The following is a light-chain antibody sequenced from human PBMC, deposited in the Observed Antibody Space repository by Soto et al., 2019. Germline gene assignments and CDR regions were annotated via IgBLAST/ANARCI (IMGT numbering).Light chain of an antibody. V-gene: IGLV1-47*01. CDR3: AAWDDSLSGDV. J-gene: IGLJ1*01. CDR1: SFNIGTNL. Sequence: QSVLTQPPSASGSPGQRVTISCSGSSFNIGTNLVYWYQQLPGTAPKVLIYRNNQRPSGVTDQFSGAKSGTSASLAISGLRSEDEADYYCAAWDDSLSGDVFGTGTKVTVL. CDR2: RNN.